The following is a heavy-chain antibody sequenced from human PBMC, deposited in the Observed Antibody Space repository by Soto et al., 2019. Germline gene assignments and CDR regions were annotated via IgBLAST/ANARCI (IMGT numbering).Heavy chain of an antibody. CDR3: ARQVGIVRRATKKGAFDI. Sequence: SETLSLTCTVSGGSISSYYWSWIRQPPGKGLEWIGYIYYSGSTNYNPSLKSRVTISVDTSKNQFSLKLSSVTAADTAVYYCARQVGIVRRATKKGAFDIWGQGKMVTVSS. J-gene: IGHJ3*02. CDR2: IYYSGST. D-gene: IGHD1-1*01. CDR1: GGSISSYY. V-gene: IGHV4-59*08.